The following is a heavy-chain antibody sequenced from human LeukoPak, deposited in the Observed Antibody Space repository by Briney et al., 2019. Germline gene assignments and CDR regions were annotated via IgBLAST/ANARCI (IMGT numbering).Heavy chain of an antibody. D-gene: IGHD3-3*01. CDR2: ISGSGGST. J-gene: IGHJ4*02. CDR3: ANSAALYVLRFWGGLDY. V-gene: IGHV3-23*01. CDR1: KFNFNSYG. Sequence: GGSLRLSCTTSKFNFNSYGMTWVRQAPGRGLEWVSSISGSGGSTQYAASVQGRFTISRENSKNTLYLRMKSLRAEDTAVYSCANSAALYVLRFWGGLDYRGQGPLVTASS.